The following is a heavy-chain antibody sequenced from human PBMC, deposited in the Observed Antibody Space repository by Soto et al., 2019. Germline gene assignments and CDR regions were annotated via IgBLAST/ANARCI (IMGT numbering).Heavy chain of an antibody. CDR1: GFTFSSYG. CDR2: ISYDGRNK. D-gene: IGHD6-19*01. V-gene: IGHV3-30*18. J-gene: IGHJ6*02. Sequence: QVQLVESGGGGVQPGRSLRLSCAASGFTFSSYGMHWVRQAPGKGLEWVAVISYDGRNKYYADSVKGRFTISRDNSKNTLYLQMSSLRDEDTAVYYCVKDGSSGWPYYYGLDVWGQVTTVTVSS. CDR3: VKDGSSGWPYYYGLDV.